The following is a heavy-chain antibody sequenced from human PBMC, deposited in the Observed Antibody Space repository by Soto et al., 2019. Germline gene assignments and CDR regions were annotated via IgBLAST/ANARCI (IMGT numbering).Heavy chain of an antibody. Sequence: PGGSLRLSCAASGFTFSSYAMHWVRQAPGKGLEWVAVISYDGSNKYYADSVKGRFTISRDNSKNTLYLQMNSLTTEDTAVYYCAKVLSGYYQSFLESWGHGTLVTVSS. CDR1: GFTFSSYA. J-gene: IGHJ4*01. CDR3: AKVLSGYYQSFLES. D-gene: IGHD3-3*01. V-gene: IGHV3-30-3*01. CDR2: ISYDGSNK.